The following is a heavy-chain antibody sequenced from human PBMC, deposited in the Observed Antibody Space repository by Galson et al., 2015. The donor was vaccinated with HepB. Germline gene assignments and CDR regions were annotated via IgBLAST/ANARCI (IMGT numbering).Heavy chain of an antibody. CDR3: ARDRHIVVVPAADPLLPPNPAAAGWYYYYYGMDV. CDR1: GYTFTSYG. J-gene: IGHJ6*02. D-gene: IGHD2-2*01. CDR2: ISAYNGNT. Sequence: SVKVSCKASGYTFTSYGISWVRQAPGQGLEWMGWISAYNGNTNYAQKLQGRVTMTTDTSTSTAYMELRSLRSDDTAVYYCARDRHIVVVPAADPLLPPNPAAAGWYYYYYGMDVWGQGTTVTVSS. V-gene: IGHV1-18*04.